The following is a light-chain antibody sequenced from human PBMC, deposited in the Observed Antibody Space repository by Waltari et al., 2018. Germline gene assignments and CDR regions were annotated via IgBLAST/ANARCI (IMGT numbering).Light chain of an antibody. Sequence: QSALTQPASVSGSPGQSITISCTGTSSDVGGYNYVSWYQQHPGKAPKTRFYEVSTRPSVFSNRFSGSKSGNTASLTIAWLQAEDEADYYCSSYTSSSTPYVFGTGTKVTVL. CDR3: SSYTSSSTPYV. CDR1: SSDVGGYNY. V-gene: IGLV2-14*01. CDR2: EVS. J-gene: IGLJ1*01.